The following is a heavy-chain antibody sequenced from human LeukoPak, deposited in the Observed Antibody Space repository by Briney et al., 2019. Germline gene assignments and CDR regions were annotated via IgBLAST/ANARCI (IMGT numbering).Heavy chain of an antibody. Sequence: ASVKVSCKASGYTFTSNDINWVRQATGQGLEWMGWMNPNSGNTGYAQKFQGRVTMTRNTSISTAYMELSSLRSEDTAVYYCARGECSGGSCYAHRWFDPWGQGTLVTVSS. J-gene: IGHJ5*02. V-gene: IGHV1-8*01. D-gene: IGHD2-15*01. CDR2: MNPNSGNT. CDR1: GYTFTSND. CDR3: ARGECSGGSCYAHRWFDP.